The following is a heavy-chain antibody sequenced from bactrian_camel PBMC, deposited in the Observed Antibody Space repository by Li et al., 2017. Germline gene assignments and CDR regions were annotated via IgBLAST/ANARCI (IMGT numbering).Heavy chain of an antibody. J-gene: IGHJ4*01. CDR3: ATGLRGLYEYTY. CDR2: DEKGGGII. D-gene: IGHD5*01. Sequence: HVQLVESGGGSVRTGGSLRLSCAVSGFTFSDYWMYWVRQAPGKGLEWVSVDEKGGGIINYAESVKGRFTISRDNAKNTVYLQMNSLKSEDTGLYYCATGLRGLYEYTYWGQGTQVTVS. V-gene: IGHV3S1*01. CDR1: GFTFSDYW.